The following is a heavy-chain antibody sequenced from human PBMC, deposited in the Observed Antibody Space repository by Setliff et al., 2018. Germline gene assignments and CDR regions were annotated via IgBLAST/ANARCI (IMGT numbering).Heavy chain of an antibody. CDR2: INPNRGAT. V-gene: IGHV1-2*02. Sequence: ASVKVSCKTSGYTFSDYYVHWVRQAPGQGLEWMGWINPNRGATNFARRFEGRVTLTRDTSINTAYMELSRLRHDDTAIYYCAKDGSSVVRFLEWSHKDYYYMDVWGKGTKVTVSS. D-gene: IGHD3-3*01. CDR1: GYTFSDYY. J-gene: IGHJ6*03. CDR3: AKDGSSVVRFLEWSHKDYYYMDV.